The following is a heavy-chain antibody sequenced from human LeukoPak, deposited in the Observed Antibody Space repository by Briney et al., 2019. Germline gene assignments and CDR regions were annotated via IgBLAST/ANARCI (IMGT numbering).Heavy chain of an antibody. CDR3: ARRTFGGVIAY. CDR1: GGSISTTSYY. V-gene: IGHV4-39*01. Sequence: PSETLSLTCTVSGGSISTTSYYWGWIRQPPGKGLECIGNIYYSGSTYYNPSLKSRVTISVDTSENQFSLRLSSVTAADTAVYYCARRTFGGVIAYWGQGTLVTVSS. CDR2: IYYSGST. D-gene: IGHD3-16*02. J-gene: IGHJ4*02.